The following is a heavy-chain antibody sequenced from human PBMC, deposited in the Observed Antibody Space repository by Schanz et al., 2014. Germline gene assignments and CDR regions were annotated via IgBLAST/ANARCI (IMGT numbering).Heavy chain of an antibody. CDR1: GFTVSSNY. CDR3: ARTTNPFNFDSWPYLDY. J-gene: IGHJ4*02. CDR2: IYGGST. Sequence: EVQLVESGGGLVQPGGSLRLSCAASGFTVSSNYMSWVRQAPGKGLEWVSFIYGGSTYYTDSVMGRFTISRDNSKNTLYLQMNSLRAEDTAVYYCARTTNPFNFDSWPYLDYWGQGTLVTVSS. D-gene: IGHD3-9*01. V-gene: IGHV3-66*01.